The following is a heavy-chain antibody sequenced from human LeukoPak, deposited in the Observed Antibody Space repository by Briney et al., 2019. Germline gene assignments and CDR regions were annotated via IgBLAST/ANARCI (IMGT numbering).Heavy chain of an antibody. V-gene: IGHV3-23*01. CDR3: AKGGSWSSPFGY. J-gene: IGHJ4*02. CDR2: IGGSGGTT. D-gene: IGHD6-13*01. Sequence: PGGSLRLSCAASGFTFSSYALSWVRQAPGKGLEWVSAIGGSGGTTYYADSVKGRFTISRDNSKNTLYLQMNSLRAEDTAVYYCAKGGSWSSPFGYWGQGTLVTVSS. CDR1: GFTFSSYA.